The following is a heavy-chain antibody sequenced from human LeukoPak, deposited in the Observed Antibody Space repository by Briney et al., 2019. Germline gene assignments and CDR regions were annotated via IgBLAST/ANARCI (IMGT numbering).Heavy chain of an antibody. J-gene: IGHJ3*02. V-gene: IGHV3-30*02. D-gene: IGHD3-10*01. Sequence: PGGSLRLSCVASGFMFSDHGMHWVRQAPGKGLEWLAFIRYDGTDESYADSVRGRLTISRDSSLNTLFLQMNSLRPEDTALYYCARNQAFGTFDAFDMWGQGTMVTVSS. CDR1: GFMFSDHG. CDR2: IRYDGTDE. CDR3: ARNQAFGTFDAFDM.